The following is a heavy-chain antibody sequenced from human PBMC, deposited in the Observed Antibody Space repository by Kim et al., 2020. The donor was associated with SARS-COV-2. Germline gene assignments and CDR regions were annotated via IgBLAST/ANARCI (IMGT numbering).Heavy chain of an antibody. CDR3: ARRGSGSYRYFDL. Sequence: YNPSFQGPVTISADKSISTTYLQWSSLKASDTAMYYCARRGSGSYRYFDLWGRGTLVTVSS. V-gene: IGHV5-51*01. D-gene: IGHD3-10*01. J-gene: IGHJ2*01.